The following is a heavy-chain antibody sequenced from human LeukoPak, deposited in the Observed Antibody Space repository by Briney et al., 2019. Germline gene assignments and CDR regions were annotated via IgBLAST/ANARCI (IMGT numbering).Heavy chain of an antibody. CDR2: ISSLGNTM. CDR3: ARGGGLDV. J-gene: IGHJ6*02. Sequence: GGSLRLSCVASGFTFSNYSMNWVRQAPGKGLEWLSYISSLGNTMYYANSVKGRFTISRDNAKNSLYLQMSNLRAEDTAVYFCARGGGLDVWGQGATVTVSS. CDR1: GFTFSNYS. D-gene: IGHD3-16*01. V-gene: IGHV3-48*04.